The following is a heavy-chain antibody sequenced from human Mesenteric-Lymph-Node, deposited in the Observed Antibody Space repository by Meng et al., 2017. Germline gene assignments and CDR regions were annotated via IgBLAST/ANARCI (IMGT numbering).Heavy chain of an antibody. CDR2: ISGSGGST. CDR3: ANMWSIAARIDY. D-gene: IGHD6-6*01. Sequence: GESLKISCAASGFTVSSNYMSWVRQAPGKGLEWVSAISGSGGSTYYADSVKGRFTISRDNSKNTLYLQMNSLRAEDTAVYYCANMWSIAARIDYWGQGTLVTVSS. CDR1: GFTVSSNY. V-gene: IGHV3-23*01. J-gene: IGHJ4*02.